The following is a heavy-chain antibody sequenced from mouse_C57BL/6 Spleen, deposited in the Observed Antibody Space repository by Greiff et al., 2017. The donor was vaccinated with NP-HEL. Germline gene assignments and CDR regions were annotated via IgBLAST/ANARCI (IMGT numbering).Heavy chain of an antibody. V-gene: IGHV5-16*01. CDR1: GFTFSDYY. CDR3: ARDRSFDY. J-gene: IGHJ2*01. Sequence: EVKVVESEGGLVQPGSSMKLSCTASGFTFSDYYMAWVRQVPEKGLEWVANINYDGSSTYYLDSLKSRFIISRDNAKNILYLQMSSLKSEDTATYYCARDRSFDYWGQGTTLTVSS. CDR2: INYDGSST.